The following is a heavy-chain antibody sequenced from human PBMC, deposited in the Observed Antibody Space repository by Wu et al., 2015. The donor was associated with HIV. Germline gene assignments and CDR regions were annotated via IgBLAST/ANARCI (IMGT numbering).Heavy chain of an antibody. CDR2: INPKSGGT. D-gene: IGHD5-12*01. CDR1: GDTFNKYA. Sequence: QVQLVQSGADMKKPGSSVKVSCKASGDTFNKYAITWVRQAPGQGLEWMGWINPKSGGTNYAQDFKGRLTMTRDTSITTVYMELKRLTSEDTAMYFCARSHKWLQLRYHGIFDYWGQGTLVTVSS. V-gene: IGHV1-2*02. CDR3: ARSHKWLQLRYHGIFDY. J-gene: IGHJ4*02.